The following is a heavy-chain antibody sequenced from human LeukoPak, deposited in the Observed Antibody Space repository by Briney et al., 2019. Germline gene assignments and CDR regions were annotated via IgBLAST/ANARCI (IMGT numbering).Heavy chain of an antibody. CDR1: GGSISSYY. V-gene: IGHV4-59*12. CDR3: ASAWIAAAGSIDY. D-gene: IGHD6-13*01. Sequence: PSETLSLTCTVSGGSISSYYWSWIRQPPGKGLEWIGYIYYSGSTNYNPPLKSRVTISVDTSKNQFSLKLSSVTAADTAVYYCASAWIAAAGSIDYWGQGTLVTVSS. J-gene: IGHJ4*02. CDR2: IYYSGST.